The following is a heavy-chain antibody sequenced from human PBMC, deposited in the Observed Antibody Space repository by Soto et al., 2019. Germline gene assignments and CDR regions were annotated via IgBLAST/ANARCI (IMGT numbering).Heavy chain of an antibody. Sequence: ASVKVSCKASGYTFTSYGISWVRQAPGQGLEWMGWISAYNGNTNYAQKLQGRVTMTTDASTSTAYMELRSLRSDDTAVYYCARGLLGIAARPYYYYYGMDVWGQGTTVTVSS. CDR1: GYTFTSYG. CDR2: ISAYNGNT. J-gene: IGHJ6*02. D-gene: IGHD6-6*01. V-gene: IGHV1-18*01. CDR3: ARGLLGIAARPYYYYYGMDV.